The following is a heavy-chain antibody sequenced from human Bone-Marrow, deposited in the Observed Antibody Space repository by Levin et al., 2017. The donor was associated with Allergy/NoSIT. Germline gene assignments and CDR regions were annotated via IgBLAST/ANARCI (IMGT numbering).Heavy chain of an antibody. CDR2: LFYGGST. CDR1: IVSISTSSFY. CDR3: ATRGRVDMDV. D-gene: IGHD2-15*01. V-gene: IGHV4-39*01. J-gene: IGHJ6*02. Sequence: SQTLSLTCSVSIVSISTSSFYWGWIRQPPGKGLEWIGNLFYGGSTYYNPSLRSRVSISVDTSKNRFFLNVTSLTAADTCVYSCATRGRVDMDVWGQGTTVVVSS.